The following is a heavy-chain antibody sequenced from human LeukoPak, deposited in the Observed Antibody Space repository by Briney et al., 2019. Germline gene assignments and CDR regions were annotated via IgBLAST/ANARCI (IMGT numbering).Heavy chain of an antibody. CDR1: GFTFSSYS. V-gene: IGHV3-21*01. CDR2: ISSSSSYI. D-gene: IGHD5-12*01. Sequence: GGPLRLSCAASGFTFSSYSMNWVRQAPGKGLEWVSSISSSSSYIYYADSVKGRFTISRDNAKNSLYLQMNSLRAEDTAVYYCASIVATSDAFDIWGQGTMVTVSS. J-gene: IGHJ3*02. CDR3: ASIVATSDAFDI.